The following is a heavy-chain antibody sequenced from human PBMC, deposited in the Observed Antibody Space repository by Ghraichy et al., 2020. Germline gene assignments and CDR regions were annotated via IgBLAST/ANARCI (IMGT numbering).Heavy chain of an antibody. J-gene: IGHJ4*02. CDR3: TRKQNLGMPAAIDY. Sequence: GGSLRLSCTASGFTFSSYAMRWVRQAPGKGLEWVSSISDNGGSTYYADSVKGRFTISRDNSRNTVYLQMNSLRAEDTAIYYCTRKQNLGMPAAIDYWGQGSLVTVSS. CDR1: GFTFSSYA. D-gene: IGHD2-2*01. CDR2: ISDNGGST. V-gene: IGHV3-23*01.